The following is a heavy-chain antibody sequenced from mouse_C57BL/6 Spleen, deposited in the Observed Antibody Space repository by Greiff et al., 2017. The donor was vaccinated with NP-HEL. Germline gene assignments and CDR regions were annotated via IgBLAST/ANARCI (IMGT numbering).Heavy chain of an antibody. V-gene: IGHV1-80*01. CDR3: AGWEYDPMDD. D-gene: IGHD2-14*01. CDR2: LYPGDGDT. CDR1: GYAFSSYW. Sequence: QVQLQQSGAELVKPGASVKISCKASGYAFSSYWMNWVKQRPGKGLEWIGQLYPGDGDTNYNGKFKGKATLTADKSSSTAYMHLSSLTSEDSAVDFCAGWEYDPMDDWGQGTSVTVAS. J-gene: IGHJ4*01.